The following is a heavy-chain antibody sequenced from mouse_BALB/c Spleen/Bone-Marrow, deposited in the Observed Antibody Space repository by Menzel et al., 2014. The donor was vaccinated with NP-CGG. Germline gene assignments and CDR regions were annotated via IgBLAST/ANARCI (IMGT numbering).Heavy chain of an antibody. Sequence: VQLQESGAELVRPGSSVKISCKASGYALSSNWMNWVKQRPGQGLEWIGQIYPGDGVTNYNGKFQGKATLTADKSSSTAYMQLSSLTSEDSAVYFCARGDYRYGDFAMDYWGQGTSVTVSS. V-gene: IGHV1-80*01. CDR1: GYALSSNW. J-gene: IGHJ4*01. D-gene: IGHD2-12*01. CDR2: IYPGDGVT. CDR3: ARGDYRYGDFAMDY.